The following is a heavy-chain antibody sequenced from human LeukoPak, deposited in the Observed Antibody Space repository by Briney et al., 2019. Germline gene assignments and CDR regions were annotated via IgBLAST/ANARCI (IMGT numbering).Heavy chain of an antibody. V-gene: IGHV7-4-1*02. J-gene: IGHJ3*02. CDR2: INTNTGNP. CDR3: ARVLWFYDSSGYSYDAFDI. Sequence: ASVKVSCKASGGTFSSYAISWVRQAPGQGLEWMGWINTNTGNPTYAQGFTGRFVFSLDTSVSTAYLQISSLKAEDTAVYYCARVLWFYDSSGYSYDAFDIWGQGTMVTVSS. CDR1: GGTFSSYA. D-gene: IGHD3-22*01.